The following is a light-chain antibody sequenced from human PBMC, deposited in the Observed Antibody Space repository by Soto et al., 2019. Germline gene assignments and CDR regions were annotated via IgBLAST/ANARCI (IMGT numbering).Light chain of an antibody. Sequence: QSALTQPASVSGSPGQSIAISCTGTSSDVGSYNYVSWYQQHPDKAPKLILYDVTNRPSGVSNRFSGSKSGNTASLTISGLQAEYEADYYCSSYTTISTYVFGTGTKVTVL. CDR2: DVT. J-gene: IGLJ1*01. CDR3: SSYTTISTYV. CDR1: SSDVGSYNY. V-gene: IGLV2-14*01.